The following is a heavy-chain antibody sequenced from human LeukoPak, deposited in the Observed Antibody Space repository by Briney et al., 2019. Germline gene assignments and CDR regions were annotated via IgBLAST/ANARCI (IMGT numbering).Heavy chain of an antibody. D-gene: IGHD2-15*01. Sequence: ASVKVSCKASGYTFTGYYMHWVRQAPGQGLEWMGWINPNSGDTNYAQKFQGRVTVTRDTSISTVYMELRRLRYDDTAAYYCARGPLEYCSGGTCYSGRNWFDPWGQGTLVTVSA. CDR1: GYTFTGYY. V-gene: IGHV1-2*02. CDR2: INPNSGDT. J-gene: IGHJ5*02. CDR3: ARGPLEYCSGGTCYSGRNWFDP.